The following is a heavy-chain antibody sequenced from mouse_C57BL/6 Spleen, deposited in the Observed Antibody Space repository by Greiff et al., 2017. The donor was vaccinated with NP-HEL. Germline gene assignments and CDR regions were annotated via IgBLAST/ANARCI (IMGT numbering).Heavy chain of an antibody. CDR1: GYTFTSYW. Sequence: QVQLQQPGTELVKPGASVKLSCKASGYTFTSYWMHWVKQRPGQGLEWIGNINPSNGGTNYNEKFKSKATLTVDKSSSTAYMQLSSLTSDDAAVYYGTKATIVKEFAYWGQGTLVTVSA. V-gene: IGHV1-53*01. J-gene: IGHJ3*01. D-gene: IGHD2-12*01. CDR3: TKATIVKEFAY. CDR2: INPSNGGT.